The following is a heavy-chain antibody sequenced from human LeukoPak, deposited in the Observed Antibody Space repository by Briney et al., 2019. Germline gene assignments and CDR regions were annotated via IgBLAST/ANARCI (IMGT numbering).Heavy chain of an antibody. D-gene: IGHD6-19*01. CDR3: ARSPGIAVAGNTHDFDY. V-gene: IGHV7-4-1*02. CDR1: GGTFSSYA. CDR2: INTNTGNP. Sequence: GASVKVSCKASGGTFSSYAISWVRQAPGQGLEWMGWINTNTGNPTYAQGFTGRFVFSLDTSVSTAYLQISSLKAEDTAAYYCARSPGIAVAGNTHDFDYWGQGTLVTVSS. J-gene: IGHJ4*02.